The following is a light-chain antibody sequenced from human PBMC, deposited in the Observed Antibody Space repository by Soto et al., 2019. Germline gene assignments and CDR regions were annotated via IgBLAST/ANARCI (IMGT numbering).Light chain of an antibody. CDR3: CSITSGGTWV. V-gene: IGLV2-14*02. Sequence: QSVLTQPASVSGSPGQSITISCTGTNSDVGSHNFVSWYQQYPGKAPKLLIYEASKRPSGLSNRFSGSKSGNTASLTISGLQAEDEADYYCCSITSGGTWVFGGGTKVTVL. J-gene: IGLJ3*02. CDR1: NSDVGSHNF. CDR2: EAS.